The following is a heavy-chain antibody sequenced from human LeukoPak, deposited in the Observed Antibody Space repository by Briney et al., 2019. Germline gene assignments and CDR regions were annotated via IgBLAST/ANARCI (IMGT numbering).Heavy chain of an antibody. Sequence: PSETLSLTCTVSGGSISSYYWSWIRQPPGKGLEWIGYIYYSGSTNYNPSLKSRVTISVDTSKNQFSLKLSSVTAADTAVYYCARENLAAAGTRGGYYYYHYMDVWGKGTTVTVSS. CDR3: ARENLAAAGTRGGYYYYHYMDV. J-gene: IGHJ6*03. D-gene: IGHD6-13*01. V-gene: IGHV4-59*12. CDR1: GGSISSYY. CDR2: IYYSGST.